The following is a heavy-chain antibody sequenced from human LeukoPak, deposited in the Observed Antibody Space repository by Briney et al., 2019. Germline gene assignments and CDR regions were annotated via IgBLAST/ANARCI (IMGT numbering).Heavy chain of an antibody. Sequence: GESLKISCKGSGYSFTSCWIGWVRQMPGKGLEGMGIIYPGVSDTIYSPSFQSQVTISADKSISTAYLLWSSLKAADTAVYYRARFLSYDNSGYIDYWAQGTLVTVSS. CDR1: GYSFTSCW. V-gene: IGHV5-51*01. CDR2: IYPGVSDT. CDR3: ARFLSYDNSGYIDY. J-gene: IGHJ4*02. D-gene: IGHD3-22*01.